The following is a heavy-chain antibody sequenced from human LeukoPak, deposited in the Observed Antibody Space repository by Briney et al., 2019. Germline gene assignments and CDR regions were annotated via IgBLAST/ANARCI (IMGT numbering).Heavy chain of an antibody. Sequence: ASVKVSCKASAYTFTGYYIHWVRQAPGQGLEWMGWINPNTGGTNYVQKFQGRVTMTRDTSISTAYMELTRLRYDDTAVFYCARFPAGGVVIRKYYFDYWGQGTLVTVSS. CDR3: ARFPAGGVVIRKYYFDY. V-gene: IGHV1-2*02. D-gene: IGHD3-3*01. J-gene: IGHJ4*02. CDR2: INPNTGGT. CDR1: AYTFTGYY.